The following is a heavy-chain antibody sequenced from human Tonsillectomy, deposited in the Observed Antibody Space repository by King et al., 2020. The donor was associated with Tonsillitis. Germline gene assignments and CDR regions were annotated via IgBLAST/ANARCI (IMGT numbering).Heavy chain of an antibody. D-gene: IGHD6-13*01. CDR1: GFTFTNYA. J-gene: IGHJ2*01. Sequence: DVQLVESGGGLVQPGGSLRLSCAASGFTFTNYAMSWVRQAPGKGLEWVSSISGSGGSTYYADSVRGRFTISRDNSKNTLCLQMNSLRAEDTAVYYCASQYSSTSYDYWFFDLWGRGTLVTVS. CDR3: ASQYSSTSYDYWFFDL. CDR2: ISGSGGST. V-gene: IGHV3-23*04.